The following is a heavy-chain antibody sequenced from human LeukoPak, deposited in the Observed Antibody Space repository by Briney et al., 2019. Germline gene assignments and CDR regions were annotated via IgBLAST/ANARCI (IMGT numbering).Heavy chain of an antibody. CDR2: ISRGGGST. CDR3: AKDPTGDFVGAFDI. D-gene: IGHD3-16*01. J-gene: IGHJ3*02. Sequence: PRRSLRLSCAPSGFSSTSDAMSWVRHAPGKGLDWVSAISRGGGSTYYADSVKGRFTISRDSSKNTLYLQMVSLRVEDTAVYYCAKDPTGDFVGAFDIWGQGTMVTVSS. V-gene: IGHV3-23*01. CDR1: GFSSTSDA.